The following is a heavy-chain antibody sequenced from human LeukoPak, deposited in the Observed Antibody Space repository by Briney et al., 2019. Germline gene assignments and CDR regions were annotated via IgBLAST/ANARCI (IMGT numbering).Heavy chain of an antibody. D-gene: IGHD4-23*01. CDR1: GYTFTSYG. Sequence: ASVKVSCKASGYTFTSYGISWVRQALGQGLEWMGWINPNSGGTNYAQKFQGRVTMTRDTSISTAYMELSRLRSDDTAVYYCARDLLYGGNPDLRGAFDIWGQGTMVTVSS. J-gene: IGHJ3*02. V-gene: IGHV1-2*02. CDR3: ARDLLYGGNPDLRGAFDI. CDR2: INPNSGGT.